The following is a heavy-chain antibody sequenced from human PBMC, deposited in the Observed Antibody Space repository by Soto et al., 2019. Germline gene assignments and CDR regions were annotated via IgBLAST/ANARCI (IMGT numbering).Heavy chain of an antibody. CDR3: AREVGDVGTRSDP. CDR2: ISYSGIT. CDR1: GGSISSVGYY. Sequence: QVQLQESGPGLVKPSQTLSLTCTVSGGSISSVGYYWNWIRQHPGKDLEWVGYISYSGITHHNTSLKSRLFISVDTSKNQFSLKLSSVTASDTAVYYCAREVGDVGTRSDPLGQGTLVTVSS. J-gene: IGHJ5*02. V-gene: IGHV4-31*03. D-gene: IGHD1-26*01.